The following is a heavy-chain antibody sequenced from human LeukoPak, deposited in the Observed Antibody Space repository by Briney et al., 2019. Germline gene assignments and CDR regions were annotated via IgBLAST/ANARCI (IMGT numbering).Heavy chain of an antibody. CDR1: GGSVSTSDYY. CDR3: ARVFDS. CDR2: VFYTGKT. Sequence: SETLSLTCTVSGGSVSTSDYYWGWIRQSPVKGLEWIGDVFYTGKTNYNPSLRGRATISIDTSKNQFSLKLTYVPAADSAVYYCARVFDSWGQGTLVTVSS. V-gene: IGHV4-39*07. J-gene: IGHJ4*02.